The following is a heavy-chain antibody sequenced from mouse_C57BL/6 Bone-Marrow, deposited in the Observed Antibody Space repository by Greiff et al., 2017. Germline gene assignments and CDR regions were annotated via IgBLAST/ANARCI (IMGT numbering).Heavy chain of an antibody. CDR3: ARWNYYGGSYGY. CDR2: IYPRSGNT. CDR1: GYTFTSYG. V-gene: IGHV1-81*01. Sequence: VKLMESGAELARPGASVKLSCKASGYTFTSYGISWVKQRTGQGLEWIGEIYPRSGNTYYNEKFKGKATLTADKSSSTAYMELRSLTSEDSAVYFCARWNYYGGSYGYWGQGTTLTVSS. J-gene: IGHJ2*01. D-gene: IGHD1-1*01.